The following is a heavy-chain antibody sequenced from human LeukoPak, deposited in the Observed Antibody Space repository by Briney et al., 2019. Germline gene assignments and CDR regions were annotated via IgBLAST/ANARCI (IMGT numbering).Heavy chain of an antibody. CDR1: GFTFSDYY. J-gene: IGHJ1*01. D-gene: IGHD2-2*02. V-gene: IGHV3-11*05. Sequence: GGSVTRSCAASGFTFSDYYMSWIRQAPGKGREWVSYISSSNSYTNYADYVRGRFTISRANAKNSLYLHMNSLRAEDTVVYYGARGRYTNVNWGQGTLVTVSS. CDR2: ISSSNSYT. CDR3: ARGRYTNVN.